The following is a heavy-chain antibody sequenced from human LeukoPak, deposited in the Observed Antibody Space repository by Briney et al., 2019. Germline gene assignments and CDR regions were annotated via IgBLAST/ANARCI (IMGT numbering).Heavy chain of an antibody. Sequence: GGSLRLSCAASGFTFSNAWMSWVRQAPGKGLEWVGRIKSKTDGGTTDYAAPVKGRFTISRDDSKNTLYLQMNSLKTEDTAVYYCTTDHGHGEPRNYYYGMDVWGQGTTVTVSS. V-gene: IGHV3-15*01. D-gene: IGHD1-26*01. J-gene: IGHJ6*02. CDR3: TTDHGHGEPRNYYYGMDV. CDR2: IKSKTDGGTT. CDR1: GFTFSNAW.